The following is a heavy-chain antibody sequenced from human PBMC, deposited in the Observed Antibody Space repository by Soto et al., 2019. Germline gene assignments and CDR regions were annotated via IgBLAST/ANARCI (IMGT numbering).Heavy chain of an antibody. CDR2: IGTDDDT. D-gene: IGHD2-21*02. CDR3: AGDPYVVVTATADYFDY. J-gene: IGHJ4*02. CDR1: GFTFSTYD. V-gene: IGHV3-13*01. Sequence: GGSLRLSCVGFGFTFSTYDMHWVRQNVGKGLEWVSSIGTDDDTYYLDSVRGRFTISREDAKNSLYLQMDSLRSEDTAVYYCAGDPYVVVTATADYFDYWGQGTLVTVSS.